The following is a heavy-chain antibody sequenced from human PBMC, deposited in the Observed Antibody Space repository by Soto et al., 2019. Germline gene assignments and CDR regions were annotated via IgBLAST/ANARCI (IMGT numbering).Heavy chain of an antibody. J-gene: IGHJ3*02. CDR3: ARVERGTATTVVDAFDI. CDR2: INHSGST. V-gene: IGHV4-34*01. D-gene: IGHD1-1*01. CDR1: GGSFSGYY. Sequence: SETLSLTCAVYGGSFSGYYWSWIRQPPGKGLEWIGEINHSGSTNYNPSLKSRVTISVDTSKNQFSLMMSSVTAADTALYYCARVERGTATTVVDAFDIWGPGTMVTVSS.